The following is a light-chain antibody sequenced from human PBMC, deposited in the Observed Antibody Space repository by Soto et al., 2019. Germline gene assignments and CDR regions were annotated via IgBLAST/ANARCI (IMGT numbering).Light chain of an antibody. CDR1: SGHSSYI. CDR2: LEGSGSY. Sequence: QLVLTQSSSASASLGSSVKLTCTLSSGHSSYIIAWHQQQPGKAPRYLMKLEGSGSYNKGSGVPDRFSGSSSGADRYLTISNLQAEDEADYYCDTWDSLRVFGGGTKLTVL. V-gene: IGLV4-60*03. CDR3: DTWDSLRV. J-gene: IGLJ3*02.